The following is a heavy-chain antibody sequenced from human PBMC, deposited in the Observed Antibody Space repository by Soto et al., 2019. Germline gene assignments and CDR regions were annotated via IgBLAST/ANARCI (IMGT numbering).Heavy chain of an antibody. CDR2: ISGSGGST. D-gene: IGHD3-10*01. CDR1: GFTFSSYA. CDR3: AKVSLPYYYGSGSYYPFDY. V-gene: IGHV3-23*01. J-gene: IGHJ4*02. Sequence: GGSLRLSCAASGFTFSSYAMSWVRQAPGKGLEWVSAISGSGGSTYYADSVKGRFTISRDNSKNKLYLQMNSLRAEDTAVYYCAKVSLPYYYGSGSYYPFDYWGQGTLVTVSS.